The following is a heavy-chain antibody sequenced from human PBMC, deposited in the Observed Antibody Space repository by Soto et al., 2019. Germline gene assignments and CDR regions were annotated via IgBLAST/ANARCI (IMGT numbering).Heavy chain of an antibody. D-gene: IGHD2-2*01. J-gene: IGHJ4*02. V-gene: IGHV3-11*01. CDR1: GFTFSDYY. CDR3: ARDNSVVPAASAFDY. Sequence: GGSLRLSCAASGFTFSDYYMSWIRQAPGKGLEWVSYISSSGSTIYYADSVKGRFTISRDNAKNSLYLQMNSLRAEDTAVYYCARDNSVVPAASAFDYWGQGTLVTVSS. CDR2: ISSSGSTI.